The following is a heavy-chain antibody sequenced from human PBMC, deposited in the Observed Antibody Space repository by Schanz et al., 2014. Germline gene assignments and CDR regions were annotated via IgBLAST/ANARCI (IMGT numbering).Heavy chain of an antibody. J-gene: IGHJ3*02. V-gene: IGHV3-23*01. CDR3: AKGRFGELSAFDI. D-gene: IGHD3-10*01. CDR2: MNESHSTI. CDR1: GFSFSSYA. Sequence: EVQLLESGGGLVQPGGSLRLSCATSGFSFSSYAINWVRQARGKGLEWVSAMNESHSTIYYADSVRGRFTISRDNSKNTLYLQMNSLRAEDTAVYYCAKGRFGELSAFDIWGQGTMVTVSS.